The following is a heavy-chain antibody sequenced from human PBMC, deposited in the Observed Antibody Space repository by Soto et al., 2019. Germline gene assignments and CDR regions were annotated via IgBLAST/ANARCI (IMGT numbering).Heavy chain of an antibody. V-gene: IGHV3-48*03. Sequence: PGGSLRLSCAASGFTFSSYGMNWVRQAPGKGLEWVSYISSSGSTIYYADSVKGRFTISRDNAKNSLYLQMNSLRAEDTAVYYCARGLDYDILTGYLAAFEYWGQGTMVTVSS. CDR1: GFTFSSYG. J-gene: IGHJ4*01. CDR2: ISSSGSTI. CDR3: ARGLDYDILTGYLAAFEY. D-gene: IGHD3-9*01.